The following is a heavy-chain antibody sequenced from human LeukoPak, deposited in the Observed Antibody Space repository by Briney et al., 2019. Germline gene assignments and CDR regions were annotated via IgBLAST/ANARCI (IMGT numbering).Heavy chain of an antibody. Sequence: GGSLRLSCAASGFNFRGYNMNWVRQAPGKGLEWVSSMSNSSTYIYYADSIKGRFTISRDDARSLLYLQMDSLRAEDTAVYYCVRDFAFGFCNTTTCRYPFDSWGQGTLVTVSS. CDR2: MSNSSTYI. CDR1: GFNFRGYN. V-gene: IGHV3-21*06. J-gene: IGHJ4*02. CDR3: VRDFAFGFCNTTTCRYPFDS. D-gene: IGHD3-16*01.